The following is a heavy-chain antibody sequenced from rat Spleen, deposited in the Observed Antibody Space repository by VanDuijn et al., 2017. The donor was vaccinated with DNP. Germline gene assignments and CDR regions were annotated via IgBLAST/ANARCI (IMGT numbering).Heavy chain of an antibody. V-gene: IGHV3-1*01. D-gene: IGHD1-9*01. J-gene: IGHJ2*01. CDR1: GYSITSNY. Sequence: EVQLQESGPGLVKPSQSLSLTCSVTGYSITSNYWGWIRKFPGNKMEWIGHISYSGSTSYNPSLKSRISITGDTSKNQFFLQLNSVTTEDTATYYCASEAYYGYNYFDYWGQGVMVTVSS. CDR2: ISYSGST. CDR3: ASEAYYGYNYFDY.